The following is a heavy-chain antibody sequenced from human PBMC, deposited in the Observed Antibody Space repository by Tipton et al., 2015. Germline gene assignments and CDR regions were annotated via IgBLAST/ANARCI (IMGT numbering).Heavy chain of an antibody. J-gene: IGHJ4*02. CDR3: AKDESQFIAYYDTPPDY. D-gene: IGHD3-9*01. Sequence: SLRLSCAASGITFSSYGMHWVRQAPGKGLEWVAVISYDGSNKYYADSVKGRFTISRDNSKNTLYLQMNSLRAEDTAVYYCAKDESQFIAYYDTPPDYWGQGTLVTVSS. CDR1: GITFSSYG. V-gene: IGHV3-30*18. CDR2: ISYDGSNK.